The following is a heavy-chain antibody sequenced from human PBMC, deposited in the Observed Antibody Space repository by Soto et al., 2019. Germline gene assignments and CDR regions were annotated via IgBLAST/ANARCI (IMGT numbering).Heavy chain of an antibody. CDR3: ARHWHCRSTSCENWFDP. J-gene: IGHJ5*02. CDR2: IYYSGST. CDR1: GGSFSGYY. Sequence: SETLSLTCAVYGGSFSGYYWSWIRQPPGKGLEWIGYIYYSGSTNYNPSLKSRVTISVDTSKNQFSLKLSSVTAADTAVYYCARHWHCRSTSCENWFDPWGQGTLVTVSS. D-gene: IGHD2-2*01. V-gene: IGHV4-59*08.